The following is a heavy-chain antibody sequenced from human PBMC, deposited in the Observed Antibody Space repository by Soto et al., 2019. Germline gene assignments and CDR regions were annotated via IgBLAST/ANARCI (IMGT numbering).Heavy chain of an antibody. D-gene: IGHD2-21*01. V-gene: IGHV1-2*04. CDR1: GYTFTGYY. Sequence: GASVKVSCKASGYTFTGYYMHWVRQAPGQGLEWMGWINPNSGGTNYAQKFQGWVTMTRDTSISTAYMKLSSVTAADTAVYYCARGVVVKGYYYYYMDVWGKGTTVTVSS. J-gene: IGHJ6*03. CDR2: INPNSGGT. CDR3: ARGVVVKGYYYYYMDV.